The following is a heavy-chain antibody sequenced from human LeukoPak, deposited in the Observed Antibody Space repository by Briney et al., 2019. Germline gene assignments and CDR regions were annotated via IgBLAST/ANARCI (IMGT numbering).Heavy chain of an antibody. CDR1: GGSISSYY. CDR3: ARGRTFGN. J-gene: IGHJ4*02. V-gene: IGHV4-59*01. Sequence: SETLSLTCTVSGGSISSYYWSWIRQPPGKVLELIGNIYDRGSTKYNPSLKSRVTISVDTSKKQFSLRLSSVTAADTAVYYCARGRTFGNWGQGTLVTVSS. CDR2: IYDRGST.